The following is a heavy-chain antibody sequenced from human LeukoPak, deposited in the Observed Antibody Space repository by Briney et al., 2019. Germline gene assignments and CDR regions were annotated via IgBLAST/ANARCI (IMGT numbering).Heavy chain of an antibody. V-gene: IGHV4-39*07. CDR2: IYYSGST. CDR1: GGSISSSSYY. J-gene: IGHJ4*02. CDR3: ARAPIFSSGYLFDY. Sequence: PSETLSLTCTVSGGSISSSSYYWGWIRQPPGTGLEWIGSIYYSGSTYYNPSLKGRVTISVDTSKNQFSLKLSSVTAADTAVYYCARAPIFSSGYLFDYWGQGTLVTVSS. D-gene: IGHD3-22*01.